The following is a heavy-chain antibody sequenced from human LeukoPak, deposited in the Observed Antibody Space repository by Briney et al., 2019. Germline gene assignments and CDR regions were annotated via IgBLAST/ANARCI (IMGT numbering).Heavy chain of an antibody. CDR2: ISGSGGST. J-gene: IGHJ5*02. Sequence: PGGSLRLSCAASGFTFSSYAMSWVRQAPGKGLEWVSGISGSGGSTYYADSVKGRFTIARENAKKTVYLQMNSLREEDTATYYCTKKTTTSVTDSFDLWGQGTLVTVSS. CDR3: TKKTTTSVTDSFDL. V-gene: IGHV3-23*01. D-gene: IGHD4-17*01. CDR1: GFTFSSYA.